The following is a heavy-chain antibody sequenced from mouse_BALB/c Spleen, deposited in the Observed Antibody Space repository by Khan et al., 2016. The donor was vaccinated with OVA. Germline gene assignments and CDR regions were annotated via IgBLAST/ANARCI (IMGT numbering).Heavy chain of an antibody. V-gene: IGHV1-76*01. Sequence: QVQLKESGAELVRPGASVRLSCKTSGYIFTSYWIHWVKQRSGQGLEWIARIYPGTGSTYYNEIFKGKATLTADKSSNTAYMQLSSLKYEDSTVYFCAGGAITSHSMDYWGQGTSVTVSS. CDR1: GYIFTSYW. J-gene: IGHJ4*01. CDR2: IYPGTGST. D-gene: IGHD1-1*01. CDR3: AGGAITSHSMDY.